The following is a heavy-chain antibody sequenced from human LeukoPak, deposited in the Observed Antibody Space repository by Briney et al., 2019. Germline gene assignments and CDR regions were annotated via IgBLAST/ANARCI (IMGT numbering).Heavy chain of an antibody. J-gene: IGHJ4*02. D-gene: IGHD7-27*01. Sequence: ASVKVSCKASGYTFTGYYMHWMRQAPGQGLEWMGWINPNSGGTNYAQNFQGRVTMTRDTSISTAYMELSRLRSDDTAVYYCARRNGDGGFDYWGQGTLVTVSS. V-gene: IGHV1-2*02. CDR2: INPNSGGT. CDR3: ARRNGDGGFDY. CDR1: GYTFTGYY.